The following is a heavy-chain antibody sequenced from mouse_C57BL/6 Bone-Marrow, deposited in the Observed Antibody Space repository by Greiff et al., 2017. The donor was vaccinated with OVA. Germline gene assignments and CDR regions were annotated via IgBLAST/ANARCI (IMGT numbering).Heavy chain of an antibody. J-gene: IGHJ4*01. CDR2: FTMYSDAT. CDR3: ARGRSYYDYDEAMDY. CDR1: YFAFMASA. V-gene: IGHV1-49*01. D-gene: IGHD2-4*01. Sequence: LQESGAELVRPGSSVKLSCKDSYFAFMASAMHWVKQRPGHGLEWIGSFTMYSDATEYSENFKGKATLTANTSSSTAYMELSSLTSEDSAVYYCARGRSYYDYDEAMDYWGQGTSVTVSS.